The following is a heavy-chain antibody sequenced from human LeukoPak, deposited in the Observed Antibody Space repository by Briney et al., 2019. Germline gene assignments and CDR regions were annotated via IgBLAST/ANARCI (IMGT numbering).Heavy chain of an antibody. J-gene: IGHJ4*02. V-gene: IGHV1-46*01. CDR3: AKVDNWKYGHHDY. Sequence: ASVKVSCKASGYSFTSYYMHWVRQAPGQGLEWMGIINPSGGSTSYAQKFQGRVTMTRDMSTSTVYMELSSLRSDDTAVYYCAKVDNWKYGHHDYWGQGTLVTVSS. D-gene: IGHD1-1*01. CDR1: GYSFTSYY. CDR2: INPSGGST.